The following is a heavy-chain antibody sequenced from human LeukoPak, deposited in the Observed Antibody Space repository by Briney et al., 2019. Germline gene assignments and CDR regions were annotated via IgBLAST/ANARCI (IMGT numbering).Heavy chain of an antibody. CDR2: INHSGST. CDR3: ATAGLRSRSDY. Sequence: PSETLSLTCAVYGGSFSGYYWSWIRQPPGKGLEWIGEINHSGSTNYNPSLKSRVTISVDTSKNQFSLKLSSVTAADTAVYYCATAGLRSRSDYWGQGTLVTVSS. J-gene: IGHJ4*02. V-gene: IGHV4-34*01. D-gene: IGHD2-21*01. CDR1: GGSFSGYY.